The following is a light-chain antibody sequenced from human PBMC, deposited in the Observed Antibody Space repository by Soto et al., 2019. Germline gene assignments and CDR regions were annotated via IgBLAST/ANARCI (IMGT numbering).Light chain of an antibody. CDR2: DAS. Sequence: EIVLTQSPATLSLSPGERATLSCRASQSVSSSLAWYQEKPGQAPRLLIYDASNRATGIPARFSGSGSGTDFILTISSLEPEDFAVYYCQQRSNWPTFGPGTKVDIK. CDR3: QQRSNWPT. V-gene: IGKV3-11*01. CDR1: QSVSSS. J-gene: IGKJ3*01.